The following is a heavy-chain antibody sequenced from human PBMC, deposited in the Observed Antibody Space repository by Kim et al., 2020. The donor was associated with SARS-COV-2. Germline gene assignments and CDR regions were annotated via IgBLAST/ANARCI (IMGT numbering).Heavy chain of an antibody. CDR1: GFTFSSYG. Sequence: GGSLRLSCAASGFTFSSYGMHWVRQAPGKGLEWVAVISYDGSNKYYADSVKGRFTISRDNSKNTLYLQMNSLRAEDTAVYYCAKESFALVRFGTEPDYWGQGPLVTVSS. CDR3: AKESFALVRFGTEPDY. CDR2: ISYDGSNK. J-gene: IGHJ4*02. V-gene: IGHV3-30*18. D-gene: IGHD3-10*01.